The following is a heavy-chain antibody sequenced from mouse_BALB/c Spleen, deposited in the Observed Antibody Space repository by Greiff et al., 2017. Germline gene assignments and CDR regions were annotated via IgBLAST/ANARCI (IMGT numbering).Heavy chain of an antibody. V-gene: IGHV5-6*01. D-gene: IGHD1-1*01. CDR2: ISSGGSYT. J-gene: IGHJ2*01. CDR1: GFTFSSYG. Sequence: VQLKESGGDLVKPGGSLKLSCAASGFTFSSYGMSWVRQTPDKRLEWVATISSGGSYTYYPDSVKGRFTISRDNAKNTLYLQMSSLKSEDTAMYYCARALSSYFDYWGQGTTLTVSS. CDR3: ARALSSYFDY.